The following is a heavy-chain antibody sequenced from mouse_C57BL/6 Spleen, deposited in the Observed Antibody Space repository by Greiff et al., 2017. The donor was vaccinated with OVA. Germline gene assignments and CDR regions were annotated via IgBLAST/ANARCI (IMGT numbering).Heavy chain of an antibody. J-gene: IGHJ4*01. CDR2: INPNYGTT. V-gene: IGHV1-39*01. Sequence: EVKLQESGPELVKPGASVKISCKASGYSFTDYNMNWVKQSNGKSLEWIGVINPNYGTTSYNQKFKGKATWTVDQSSSTAYMQLNSLTSEDSAVYYCARSYYYGNYAMDYWGQGTSVTVSS. CDR3: ARSYYYGNYAMDY. D-gene: IGHD1-1*01. CDR1: GYSFTDYN.